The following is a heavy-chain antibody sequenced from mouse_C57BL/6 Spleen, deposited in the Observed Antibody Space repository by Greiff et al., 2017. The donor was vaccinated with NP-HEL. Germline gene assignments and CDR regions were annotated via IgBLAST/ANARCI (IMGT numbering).Heavy chain of an antibody. J-gene: IGHJ3*01. D-gene: IGHD1-1*01. Sequence: DVQLVESGGDLVKPGGSLKLSCAASGFTFSSYGMSWVRQTPDKRLEWVATISSGGSYTYYPDSVKGRFTISRDNAKNTLYLQMSSLKSEDTAMYYCARHGSSYAYWGQGTLVTVSA. CDR1: GFTFSSYG. CDR2: ISSGGSYT. CDR3: ARHGSSYAY. V-gene: IGHV5-6*01.